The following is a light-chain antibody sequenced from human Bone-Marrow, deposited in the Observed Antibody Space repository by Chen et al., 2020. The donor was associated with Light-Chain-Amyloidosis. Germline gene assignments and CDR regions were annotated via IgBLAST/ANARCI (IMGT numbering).Light chain of an antibody. CDR2: GSS. J-gene: IGKJ4*01. Sequence: EIGLTQSPGTLSLSPGEGANLSCRASQTISSNYLTWYQQKFGQAPRLLIYGSSSRATGIPDRFTGSGSGTDFTLTINRLEPEDFAMYYCQQYGTSPLTFGGGIKVEIK. CDR1: QTISSNY. V-gene: IGKV3-20*01. CDR3: QQYGTSPLT.